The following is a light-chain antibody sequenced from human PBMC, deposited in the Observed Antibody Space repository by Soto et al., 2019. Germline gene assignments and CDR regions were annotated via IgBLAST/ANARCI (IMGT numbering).Light chain of an antibody. CDR1: QSISSW. V-gene: IGKV1-5*01. CDR2: DAS. CDR3: QQYNSYSRGT. Sequence: DIQMTQSPSTLSASVGDRVTITCRASQSISSWLAWYQQKTGKAPKLLIYDASSLESGVPSRFSGSGSGTEFTLTISSLQPDDFATYYCQQYNSYSRGTFGQGTKVEIK. J-gene: IGKJ1*01.